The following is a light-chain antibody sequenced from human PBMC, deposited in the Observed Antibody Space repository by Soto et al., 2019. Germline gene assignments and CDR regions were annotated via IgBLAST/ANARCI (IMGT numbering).Light chain of an antibody. CDR3: LQHNSDPWT. CDR2: VAS. V-gene: IGKV1-17*01. J-gene: IGKJ1*01. CDR1: QDIKDH. Sequence: DIQMTQSPSSLSASVGDRVTLTCRASQDIKDHLGWYQQKPGKAPKSLIYVASRLQSGVPPRFSGSGSGTEFTLTISSLQPEDLAAYFCLQHNSDPWTFGQGTKVEI.